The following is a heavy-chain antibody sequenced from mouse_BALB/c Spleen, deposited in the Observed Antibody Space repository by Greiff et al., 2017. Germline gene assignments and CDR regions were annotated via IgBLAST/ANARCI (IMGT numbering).Heavy chain of an antibody. Sequence: EVHLVESGGGLVKPGGSLKLSCAASGFTFSSYTMSWVRQTPEKRLEWVATISSGGSYTYYPDSVKGRFTISRDNAKNTLYLQMSSLKSEDTAMYYCTRHRVTTANFDVWGAGTTVSVSS. J-gene: IGHJ1*01. D-gene: IGHD1-2*01. CDR2: ISSGGSYT. V-gene: IGHV5-6-4*01. CDR3: TRHRVTTANFDV. CDR1: GFTFSSYT.